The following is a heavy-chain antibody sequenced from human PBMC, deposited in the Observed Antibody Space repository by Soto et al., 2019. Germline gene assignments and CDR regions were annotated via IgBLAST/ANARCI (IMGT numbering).Heavy chain of an antibody. V-gene: IGHV2-5*02. CDR1: GFSLSTTGVG. CDR2: IYWDDDR. D-gene: IGHD3-3*01. J-gene: IGHJ4*02. CDR3: AHLYNFWSGSDY. Sequence: QITLKESGPTLVKPTQTLTLTCTFSGFSLSTTGVGVGWIRQPPGKALEWLALIYWDDDRRYSPSLKSRLTITKDTSKNQVVLTMTNMDPVDTATYFSAHLYNFWSGSDYWGQGTLVTVSS.